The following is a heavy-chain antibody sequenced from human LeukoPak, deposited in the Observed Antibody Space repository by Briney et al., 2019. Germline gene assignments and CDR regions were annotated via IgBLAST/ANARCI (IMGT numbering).Heavy chain of an antibody. V-gene: IGHV3-11*04. CDR2: TSSSGSTI. D-gene: IGHD3-22*01. J-gene: IGHJ3*02. CDR1: GFTFSDYY. CDR3: ARADSSGYFEGVDAFDI. Sequence: GGSLRLSCAASGFTFSDYYMSWIRQAPGKGLEWVSYTSSSGSTIYYADSVKGRFTISRDNAKNSLYLQMNSLRAEDTAVYYCARADSSGYFEGVDAFDIWGQGTMVTVSS.